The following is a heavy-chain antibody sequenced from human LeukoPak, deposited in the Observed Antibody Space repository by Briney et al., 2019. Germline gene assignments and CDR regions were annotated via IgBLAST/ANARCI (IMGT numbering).Heavy chain of an antibody. Sequence: SETLFLTCTVSGGSISSSSYYWGWIRQPPGKGLEWIESIYYSGSTYYIPSLKSRVTISVDTSKNQFSLKLSSVTAADTAVYYCARVSFGRFFYYYYMDVWGKGTTVTVSS. CDR3: ARVSFGRFFYYYYMDV. J-gene: IGHJ6*03. V-gene: IGHV4-39*07. CDR1: GGSISSSSYY. D-gene: IGHD3-16*01. CDR2: IYYSGST.